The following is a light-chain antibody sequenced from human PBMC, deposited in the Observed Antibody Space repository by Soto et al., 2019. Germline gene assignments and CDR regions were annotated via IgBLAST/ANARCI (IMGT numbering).Light chain of an antibody. V-gene: IGLV1-47*02. J-gene: IGLJ2*01. CDR1: SSNIGSNY. Sequence: QSVLTQPPSASGTPGQRVTISCSGSSSNIGSNYVYWYQQLPGTAPKLLIYSNNQRPSGVPDRFSGSKSGNTASLTISGLQAEDEADYYCCSYAGSLVVFGGGTKVTVL. CDR3: CSYAGSLVV. CDR2: SNN.